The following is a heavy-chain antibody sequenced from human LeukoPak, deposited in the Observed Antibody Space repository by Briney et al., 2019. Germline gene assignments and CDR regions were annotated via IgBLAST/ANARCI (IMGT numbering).Heavy chain of an antibody. D-gene: IGHD5-18*01. CDR3: ARADWDTAMIDY. V-gene: IGHV4-61*02. CDR2: IYTSGST. Sequence: SQTLSLTCTVSGDSISSGDYYWSWIRQPAGKGLEWIGRIYTSGSTNYNPSLKSRVTMSVDTSKNQFSLKLSSVTAADTAVYYCARADWDTAMIDYWGQGTLVTVSS. J-gene: IGHJ4*02. CDR1: GDSISSGDYY.